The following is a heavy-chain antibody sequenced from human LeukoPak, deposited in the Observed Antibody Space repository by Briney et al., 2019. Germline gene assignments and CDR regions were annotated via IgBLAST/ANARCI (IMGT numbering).Heavy chain of an antibody. CDR2: IIPILGIA. Sequence: SVKVSCKASGGTFSSYAISWVRQAPGQGLEWMGRIIPILGIANYAQKFQGRVTITADKSTSTAYMELSSLRSEDTAAYYCARDVYSSGYYYVYYWGQGTLVTVSS. D-gene: IGHD3-22*01. J-gene: IGHJ4*02. V-gene: IGHV1-69*04. CDR1: GGTFSSYA. CDR3: ARDVYSSGYYYVYY.